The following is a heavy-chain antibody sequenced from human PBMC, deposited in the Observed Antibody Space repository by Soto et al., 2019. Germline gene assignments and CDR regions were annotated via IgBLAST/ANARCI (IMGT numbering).Heavy chain of an antibody. CDR2: IYPGDSDT. CDR3: ARQHYYGSGSSYGMDV. V-gene: IGHV5-51*01. J-gene: IGHJ6*02. Sequence: GESLKISCTGSGYSFTSYWIGWVRQMPGKGLEWMGIIYPGDSDTRYSPSFQGQVTISADKSISTAYLQWSSLKASDTAMYYCARQHYYGSGSSYGMDVWGQGTTVTVSS. D-gene: IGHD3-10*01. CDR1: GYSFTSYW.